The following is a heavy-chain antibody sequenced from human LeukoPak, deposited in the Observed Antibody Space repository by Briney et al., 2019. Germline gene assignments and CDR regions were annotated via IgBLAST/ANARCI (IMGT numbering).Heavy chain of an antibody. J-gene: IGHJ4*02. D-gene: IGHD3-3*01. CDR2: ISYDGSNE. CDR3: ARVSSWSGCL. CDR1: GFTFSSYV. Sequence: PGGSLRLSCAASGFTFSSYVMHWVRQAPGKGLEWVAIISYDGSNEYYADSVKGRFTISRDNSKNTLYLQVNSLRAEDTAVYYCARVSSWSGCLWGQGTLVTVSS. V-gene: IGHV3-30*04.